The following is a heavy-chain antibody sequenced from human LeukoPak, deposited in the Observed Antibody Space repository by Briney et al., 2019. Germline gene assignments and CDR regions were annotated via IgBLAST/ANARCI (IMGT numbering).Heavy chain of an antibody. CDR2: VYYSGST. Sequence: SETLSLTCTVSGGSISSYYWSWIRQPPGKGLEWIGYVYYSGSTNYNPSLKSRVTISVDTSKNQFSLKLSSVTAADTAVYYCARLRPERWFDPWGRGTLVTVSS. D-gene: IGHD1-14*01. CDR1: GGSISSYY. J-gene: IGHJ5*02. V-gene: IGHV4-59*01. CDR3: ARLRPERWFDP.